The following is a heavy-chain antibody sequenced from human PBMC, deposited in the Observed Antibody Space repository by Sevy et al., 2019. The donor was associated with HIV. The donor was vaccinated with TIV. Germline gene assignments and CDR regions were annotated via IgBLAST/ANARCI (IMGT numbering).Heavy chain of an antibody. J-gene: IGHJ3*02. D-gene: IGHD3-16*01. CDR2: MYDSGST. CDR1: GGSISNYY. V-gene: IGHV4-59*01. CDR3: ARPHGGPYAFDI. Sequence: SDTLSLTCTVSGGSISNYYWSWIRQPPGKGLEWIGYMYDSGSTNYNPSLKSRVTISVDTSNQFSLKLSSVTAADTAVYYCARPHGGPYAFDIWGQGTMVTVSS.